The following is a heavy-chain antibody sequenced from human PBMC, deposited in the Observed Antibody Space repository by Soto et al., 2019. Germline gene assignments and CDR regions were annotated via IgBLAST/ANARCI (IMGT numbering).Heavy chain of an antibody. CDR3: ARGLAAPRLWYSSSRVPDY. J-gene: IGHJ4*02. CDR2: INHSGST. CDR1: GGSFSGYY. Sequence: SETLSLTCAVYGGSFSGYYWSWIRQPPGKGLEWIGEINHSGSTNYNPSLKSRVTISVDTSKNQFSLKLSSVTAADTAVYYCARGLAAPRLWYSSSRVPDYWGQGTLVTVSS. V-gene: IGHV4-34*01. D-gene: IGHD6-13*01.